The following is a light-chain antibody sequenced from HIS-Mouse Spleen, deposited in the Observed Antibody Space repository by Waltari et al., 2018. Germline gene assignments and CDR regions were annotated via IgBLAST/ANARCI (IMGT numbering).Light chain of an antibody. Sequence: AIQLTQSPSSLSASVGDRVTITCRASQGISSALAWYQSKPGKAPKLLIYDAYGLESGVPARFSGSGSGTDCTVTICSLQPEDFATYYCQQFNSYPPRWAFGQGTRLEIK. CDR3: QQFNSYPPRWA. V-gene: IGKV1-13*02. CDR1: QGISSA. CDR2: DAY. J-gene: IGKJ5*01.